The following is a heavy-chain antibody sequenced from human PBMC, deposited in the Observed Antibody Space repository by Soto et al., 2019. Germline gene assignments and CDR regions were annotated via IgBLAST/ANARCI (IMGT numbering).Heavy chain of an antibody. CDR1: GYTLTSYD. D-gene: IGHD5-12*01. J-gene: IGHJ4*02. CDR2: MNVHSGNT. V-gene: IGHV1-8*01. Sequence: QVQLVQSGAEVKKPGASVKVSCKASGYTLTSYDINWVRQATGQGLEWMGWMNVHSGNTGYAQKFQGRVTMTRKTXIXXAYMELGRLTSDDTAVDYCARASSGRGHRGYDYDYWGQGTLVTVSS. CDR3: ARASSGRGHRGYDYDY.